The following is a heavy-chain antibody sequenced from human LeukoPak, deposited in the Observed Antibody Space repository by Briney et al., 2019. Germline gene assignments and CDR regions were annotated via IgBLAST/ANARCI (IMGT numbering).Heavy chain of an antibody. J-gene: IGHJ4*02. Sequence: GGSLRLSCAASGFTFSSYWMHWVRHAPGKGLVWVSRIASDGSSTTYADSVKGRFSISRDNAKNTLYLQMNSLRVEDTAVYYCARGRPHGNDYWGQGTLVTVSS. V-gene: IGHV3-74*01. CDR1: GFTFSSYW. CDR3: ARGRPHGNDY. D-gene: IGHD4-23*01. CDR2: IASDGSST.